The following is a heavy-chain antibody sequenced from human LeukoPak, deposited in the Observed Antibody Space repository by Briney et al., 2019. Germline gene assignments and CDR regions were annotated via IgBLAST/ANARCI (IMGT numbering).Heavy chain of an antibody. Sequence: PGGSLRLSCAASGFTFSSYAMHWVRQAPGKGLEWVAVISYDGSNKYYADSVKGRFTISRDNSKNTLYLQMNSLRAEDTAVYYCARRDGYSMYYFDYWGQGTLVTVSS. CDR1: GFTFSSYA. CDR2: ISYDGSNK. V-gene: IGHV3-30*04. J-gene: IGHJ4*02. D-gene: IGHD5-24*01. CDR3: ARRDGYSMYYFDY.